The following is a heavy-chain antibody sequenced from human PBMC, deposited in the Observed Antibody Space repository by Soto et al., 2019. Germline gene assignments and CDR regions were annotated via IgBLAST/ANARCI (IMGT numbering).Heavy chain of an antibody. CDR1: GGSFSGYY. D-gene: IGHD3-10*01. Sequence: QVQLQQWGAGLLKPSETLSLTCAVYGGSFSGYYWSWIRQPPGKGLEWIGEINHSGSTNYNPSLKSPDPLSVDPSKNPFPLKLSSVTAADTAVDYCARGGNYYGSGIPRWFDPWGQGTLVTVSS. J-gene: IGHJ5*02. CDR2: INHSGST. CDR3: ARGGNYYGSGIPRWFDP. V-gene: IGHV4-34*01.